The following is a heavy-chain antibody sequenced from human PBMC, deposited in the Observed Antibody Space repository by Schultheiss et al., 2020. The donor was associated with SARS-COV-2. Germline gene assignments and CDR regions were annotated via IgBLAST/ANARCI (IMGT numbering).Heavy chain of an antibody. Sequence: SVKVSCKASGYTFTGYYMHWVRQAPGQGLEWMGWINPNSGGTNYAQKFQGRVTMTRDTSISTAYMELSRLRSDDTAVYYCARLSPYYDFWSGYQGPYYYGMDVWGQGTTVTVSS. J-gene: IGHJ6*02. CDR1: GYTFTGYY. CDR2: INPNSGGT. CDR3: ARLSPYYDFWSGYQGPYYYGMDV. V-gene: IGHV1-2*02. D-gene: IGHD3-3*01.